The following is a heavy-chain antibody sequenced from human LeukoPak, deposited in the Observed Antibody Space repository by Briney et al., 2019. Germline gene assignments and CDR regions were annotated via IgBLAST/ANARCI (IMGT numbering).Heavy chain of an antibody. J-gene: IGHJ6*03. CDR1: GGSIRSSSHY. Sequence: SETLSLTCTVSGGSIRSSSHYWGWIRQPPGEGLEWIGIIYHSGTTYYNASLKSRVTISVDTSKNLFSLELSSVTAADTAVYYCARDTLTAPFYYSYMDVWGKGTTVTVSS. D-gene: IGHD1-14*01. CDR2: IYHSGTT. CDR3: ARDTLTAPFYYSYMDV. V-gene: IGHV4-39*02.